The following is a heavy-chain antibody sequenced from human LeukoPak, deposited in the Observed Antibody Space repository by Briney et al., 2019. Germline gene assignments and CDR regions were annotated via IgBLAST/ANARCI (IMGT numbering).Heavy chain of an antibody. J-gene: IGHJ3*02. V-gene: IGHV3-20*04. D-gene: IGHD6-19*01. CDR1: GFTFDDYG. CDR2: INWNGGST. Sequence: GALRLSCAASGFTFDDYGMSWVRQAPGKGLEWVAGINWNGGSTGYADSVKGRFTISRDNTKNSLYLQMNSLRAEDTAVYFCARDSVAVAGSDAFDIWGQGTMVSVSS. CDR3: ARDSVAVAGSDAFDI.